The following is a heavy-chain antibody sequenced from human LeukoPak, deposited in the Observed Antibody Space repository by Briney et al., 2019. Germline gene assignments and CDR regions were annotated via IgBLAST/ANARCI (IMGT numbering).Heavy chain of an antibody. D-gene: IGHD2-8*01. CDR1: GYILTELS. Sequence: GASVKVSCKVSGYILTELSMHWVRQAPGKGLEWMGGFDPEDGETIYAQKFQGRVTMTEDTSTDTAYMELSSLRSEDTAVYYCATADPGEVMVYATDYYYGMDVWGQGTTVTVSS. J-gene: IGHJ6*02. V-gene: IGHV1-24*01. CDR2: FDPEDGET. CDR3: ATADPGEVMVYATDYYYGMDV.